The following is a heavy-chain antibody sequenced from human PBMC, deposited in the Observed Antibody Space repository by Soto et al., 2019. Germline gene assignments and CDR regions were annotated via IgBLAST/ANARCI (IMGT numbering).Heavy chain of an antibody. D-gene: IGHD1-20*01. V-gene: IGHV3-23*01. CDR3: EKLITDNSPL. CDR2: ISVSGGST. CDR1: GITFSSQA. Sequence: GGSLRLSCVASGITFSSQALSWVRQAPGKGLEWVSAISVSGGSTYYADSVRGRFSISRDNSKSTLYLQMNSLRAEDTAIYYCEKLITDNSPLWGQGTLVTVSS. J-gene: IGHJ4*02.